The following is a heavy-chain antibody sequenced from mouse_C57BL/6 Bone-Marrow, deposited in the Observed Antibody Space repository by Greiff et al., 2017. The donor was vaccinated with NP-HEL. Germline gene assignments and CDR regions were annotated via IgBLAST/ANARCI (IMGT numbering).Heavy chain of an antibody. CDR1: GYTFTSYW. Sequence: QVQLQQPGAELVKPGASVKLSCKASGYTFTSYWMHWVKQRPGQGLEWIGMIHPNSGSTNYNEKFKSKATLTVDKYSSTAYMQLSSLTSEDSAVYYCARDFYYGSREPYWYFDVWGTGTTVTVSS. D-gene: IGHD1-1*01. CDR3: ARDFYYGSREPYWYFDV. J-gene: IGHJ1*03. CDR2: IHPNSGST. V-gene: IGHV1-64*01.